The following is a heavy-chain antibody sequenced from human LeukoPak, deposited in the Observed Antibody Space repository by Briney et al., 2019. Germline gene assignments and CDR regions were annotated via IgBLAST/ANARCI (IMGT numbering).Heavy chain of an antibody. Sequence: SETLSLTCTVSGGSISSSSYYWGWIRQPPGKGLEWIGSIYYSGSTYYNPSLKSRVTISVDTSKNQFSLKLSSVTAADTAVYYCARHASGSYYDDYYYYMDVWGKGTTVTVSS. CDR2: IYYSGST. V-gene: IGHV4-39*01. J-gene: IGHJ6*03. CDR3: ARHASGSYYDDYYYYMDV. D-gene: IGHD1-26*01. CDR1: GGSISSSSYY.